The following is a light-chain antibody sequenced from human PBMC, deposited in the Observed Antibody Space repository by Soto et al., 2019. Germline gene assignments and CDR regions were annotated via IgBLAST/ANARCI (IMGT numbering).Light chain of an antibody. J-gene: IGLJ3*02. Sequence: VLTQPPSVSGAPGHRVTISCTGSSSNIGAGYDVHWYQQLPGTAPKLLIYGNSNRPSGVPDRFSGSKSGTSASLAITGLQAEDEADYYCQSYDSSLSGWVFGGGTKLTVL. CDR2: GNS. V-gene: IGLV1-40*01. CDR3: QSYDSSLSGWV. CDR1: SSNIGAGYD.